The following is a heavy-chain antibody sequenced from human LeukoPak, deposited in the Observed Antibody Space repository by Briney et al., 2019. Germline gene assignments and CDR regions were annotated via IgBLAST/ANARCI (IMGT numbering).Heavy chain of an antibody. CDR3: ARDLGVNWFDP. Sequence: SETLSLTCTVSGYSISSGYYWGWIRQPPGKGLEWIGSIYHSGSTYYNPSLKSRVTISVDTSKNQFSLKLSSVTAADTAVYYCARDLGVNWFDPWGQGTLVTVSS. CDR1: GYSISSGYY. J-gene: IGHJ5*02. V-gene: IGHV4-38-2*02. CDR2: IYHSGST.